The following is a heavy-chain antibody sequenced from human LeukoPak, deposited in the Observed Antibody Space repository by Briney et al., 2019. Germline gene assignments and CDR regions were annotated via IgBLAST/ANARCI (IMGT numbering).Heavy chain of an antibody. CDR3: ARAEHSYYMDV. CDR2: INPSGGST. CDR1: GYTFINYY. J-gene: IGHJ6*03. V-gene: IGHV1-46*01. Sequence: ASVKVSCKASGYTFINYYMHWVRQAPGQGLEWMGIINPSGGSTSYAQKFQGRVTMTRDMSTSTVYMELSSLRSEDTAVYYCARAEHSYYMDVWGKGTTVTVSS.